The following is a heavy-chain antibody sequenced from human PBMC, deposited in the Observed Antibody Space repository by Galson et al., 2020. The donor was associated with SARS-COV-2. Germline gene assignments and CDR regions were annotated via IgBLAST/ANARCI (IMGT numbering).Heavy chain of an antibody. CDR1: GYTFTSYD. J-gene: IGHJ6*03. CDR3: ARGRTSTIFGVVIWPGIYYYYYMDV. Sequence: ASVKVSCKASGYTFTSYDINWVRQATGQGLEWMGWMNPNSGNTGYAQKFQGRVTMTRNTSISTAYMELSSLRSEDTAVYYCARGRTSTIFGVVIWPGIYYYYYMDVWGKGTTVTVSS. D-gene: IGHD3-3*01. CDR2: MNPNSGNT. V-gene: IGHV1-8*01.